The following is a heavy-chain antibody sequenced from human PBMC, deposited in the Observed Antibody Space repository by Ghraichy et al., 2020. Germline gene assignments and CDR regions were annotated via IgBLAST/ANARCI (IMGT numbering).Heavy chain of an antibody. CDR2: MGVGDGTI. V-gene: IGHV3-23*01. Sequence: GGSLRLSCAVSGFTFKDYAMNWVRQAPGKGLEWVAGMGVGDGTIEYGDSVRGRFTISRDYSKNILYLEMDSLRGDDTAVYYCAREVWSATGWFGYCGLWGHGTLVTVSS. CDR3: AREVWSATGWFGYCGL. D-gene: IGHD6-19*01. CDR1: GFTFKDYA. J-gene: IGHJ4*01.